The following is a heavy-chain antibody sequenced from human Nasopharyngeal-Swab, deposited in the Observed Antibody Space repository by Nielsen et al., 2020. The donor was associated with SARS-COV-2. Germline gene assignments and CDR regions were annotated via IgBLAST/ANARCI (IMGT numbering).Heavy chain of an antibody. CDR2: IIPIFGTA. Sequence: WVRHAPEQGLEWRGGIIPIFGTANYAHKYQGGVTITADESTSTAYKELSSLRSEDTAVYYCARNRLPYGGSTSCSYYYMDVWGKGTPVTVSS. V-gene: IGHV1-69*01. CDR3: ARNRLPYGGSTSCSYYYMDV. D-gene: IGHD2-2*01. J-gene: IGHJ6*03.